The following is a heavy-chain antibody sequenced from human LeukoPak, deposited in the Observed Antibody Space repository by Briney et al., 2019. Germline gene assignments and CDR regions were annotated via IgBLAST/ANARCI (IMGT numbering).Heavy chain of an antibody. CDR3: AMNSYSGSYQDYFDY. CDR2: INPNSGGT. D-gene: IGHD1-26*01. Sequence: ASVKVSCKASGYTFTGYYMHWVRQAPGQGLEWMGWINPNSGGTNYAQKSQGRVTMTRDTSISTAYMELSRLRSDDTAVYYCAMNSYSGSYQDYFDYWGQGTLVTVSS. J-gene: IGHJ4*02. CDR1: GYTFTGYY. V-gene: IGHV1-2*02.